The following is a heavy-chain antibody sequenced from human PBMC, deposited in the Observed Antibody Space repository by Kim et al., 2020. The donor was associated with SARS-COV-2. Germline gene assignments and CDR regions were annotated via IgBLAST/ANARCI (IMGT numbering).Heavy chain of an antibody. Sequence: SETLSLTCTVSGGSVSSGSYFWSWIRQPPGKGLEWIGYIYYSGNTNYNPSLKSRVTMSVDTSKNQFSLKLRSVTAADTAVYYCARAPNDFWSGYPYYFDYWGKETLVTVSS. J-gene: IGHJ4*02. CDR1: GGSVSSGSYF. D-gene: IGHD3-3*01. V-gene: IGHV4-61*01. CDR2: IYYSGNT. CDR3: ARAPNDFWSGYPYYFDY.